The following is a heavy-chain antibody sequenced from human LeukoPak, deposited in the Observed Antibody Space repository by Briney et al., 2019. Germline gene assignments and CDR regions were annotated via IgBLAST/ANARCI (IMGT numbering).Heavy chain of an antibody. CDR2: IIPILGIA. CDR3: ARDVGGGYSGYDIDY. CDR1: GGTFSSYA. V-gene: IGHV1-69*04. D-gene: IGHD5-12*01. Sequence: EASVKVSCKASGGTFSSYAISWVRQAPGQGLEWMGRIIPILGIANYAQKFQGRVTITADKSTSTAYMELSSLRSEDTAVYYCARDVGGGYSGYDIDYWGQGTLVTVSS. J-gene: IGHJ4*02.